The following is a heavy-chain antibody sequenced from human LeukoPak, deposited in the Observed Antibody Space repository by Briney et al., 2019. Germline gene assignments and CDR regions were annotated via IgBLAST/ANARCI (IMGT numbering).Heavy chain of an antibody. CDR3: ARGPDYGGNPNWFDP. Sequence: SETLSLTCTVSGGSINSYYWSWIRQPAGKGLEWIGRIYTSGSTNYNPSLKSRVTMSVDTSKNQFSLKLSSVTAADTAVYYCARGPDYGGNPNWFDPWGQGTLVTVSS. J-gene: IGHJ5*02. CDR1: GGSINSYY. D-gene: IGHD4-23*01. V-gene: IGHV4-4*07. CDR2: IYTSGST.